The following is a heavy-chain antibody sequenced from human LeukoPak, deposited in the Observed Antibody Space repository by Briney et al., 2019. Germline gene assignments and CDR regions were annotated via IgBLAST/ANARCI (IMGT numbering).Heavy chain of an antibody. V-gene: IGHV1-18*01. CDR1: GYTFTSYA. Sequence: ASVKVSCKASGYTFTSYAMNWVRQAPGQGLEWMGWISAYNGNTNYAQKLQGRVTMTTDTSTSTAYMELRSLRSDDTAVYYCARVLTTGYYRKFDYWGQGTLVTVSS. CDR2: ISAYNGNT. J-gene: IGHJ4*02. D-gene: IGHD3-9*01. CDR3: ARVLTTGYYRKFDY.